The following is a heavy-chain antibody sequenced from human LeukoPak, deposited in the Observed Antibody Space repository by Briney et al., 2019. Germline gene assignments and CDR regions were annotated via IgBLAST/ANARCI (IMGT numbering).Heavy chain of an antibody. D-gene: IGHD3-22*01. CDR1: GYTFTSYG. CDR3: ANSHYYDSSGYNRVDY. Sequence: ASVKISCKASGYTFTSYGISWVRQAPGQGLEWMGRIIPILGIANYAQKFQGRVTITADRSTSTAYMELSSLRSEDTAVYYCANSHYYDSSGYNRVDYWGQGTLVTVSS. V-gene: IGHV1-69*04. CDR2: IIPILGIA. J-gene: IGHJ4*02.